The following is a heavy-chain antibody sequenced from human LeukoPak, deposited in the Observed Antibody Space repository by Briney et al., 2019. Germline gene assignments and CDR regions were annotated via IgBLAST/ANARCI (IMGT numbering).Heavy chain of an antibody. CDR1: GFTFSSYW. CDR2: IRQDGGQT. D-gene: IGHD3-22*01. Sequence: GGSLRLSCAASGFTFSSYWMSWVRQDPGEGLEWVATIRQDGGQTYYVDSVEGRVTISRDNSKNTLYLQMNTLRAADTAVYYCAKDPTHYRVWDDYDSTVLSYWGQGTLVTVSS. CDR3: AKDPTHYRVWDDYDSTVLSY. J-gene: IGHJ4*02. V-gene: IGHV3-7*01.